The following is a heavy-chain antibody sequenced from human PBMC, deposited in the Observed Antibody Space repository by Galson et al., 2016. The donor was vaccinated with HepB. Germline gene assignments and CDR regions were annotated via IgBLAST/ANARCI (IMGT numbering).Heavy chain of an antibody. CDR1: GFIFNNFA. CDR2: ISGGGTTT. CDR3: VRGSGYFDY. D-gene: IGHD2-15*01. V-gene: IGHV3-23*01. J-gene: IGHJ4*02. Sequence: SLRLSCAASGFIFNNFAMTWVRQAPGKGLEWVSTISGGGTTTYYADSVKGRFTISSDSSSNMVYQQMNSLRAEGTAVDYCVRGSGYFDYWGQGALVTVSS.